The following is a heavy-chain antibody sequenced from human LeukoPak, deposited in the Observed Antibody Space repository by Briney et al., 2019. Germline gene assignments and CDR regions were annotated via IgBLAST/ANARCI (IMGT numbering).Heavy chain of an antibody. Sequence: PGGALRLSCAASGFAFSSSWMTWVRQAPGKGLEWVANIKADGSETLYVDSVKGRFTISRDNATNSVFLQMNSLRVEDTAVYFCARDYDWGQGTLVTVSS. CDR1: GFAFSSSW. CDR2: IKADGSET. CDR3: ARDYD. V-gene: IGHV3-7*04. J-gene: IGHJ4*02. D-gene: IGHD3-16*01.